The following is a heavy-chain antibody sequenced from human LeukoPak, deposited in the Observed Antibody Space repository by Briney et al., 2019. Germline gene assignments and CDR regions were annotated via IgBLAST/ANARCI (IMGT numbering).Heavy chain of an antibody. CDR2: IIPIFGTA. D-gene: IGHD3-22*01. V-gene: IGHV1-69*01. Sequence: ASVKVSCKASGGTFSSYAISWVRQAPGQGLEWMGGIIPIFGTANYAQKFQGRVTITADESTSTAYMELSSLRSEDTAVYYCARTDSSGYSFDAFDIWGQGTMVTVSS. J-gene: IGHJ3*02. CDR3: ARTDSSGYSFDAFDI. CDR1: GGTFSSYA.